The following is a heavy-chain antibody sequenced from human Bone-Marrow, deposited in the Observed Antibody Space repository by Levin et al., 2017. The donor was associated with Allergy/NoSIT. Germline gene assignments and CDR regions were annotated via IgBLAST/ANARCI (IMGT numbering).Heavy chain of an antibody. D-gene: IGHD4-23*01. CDR2: IHHSGNT. Sequence: LRLSCTVSTGSISSGDYYWSWIRQPPGKGLEWIAYIHHSGNTYYNSSLKSRVSMSVDTSKNQFSLRLTSMTAADTAIYFCARFPLGTLGYYFDSWGQGTLVTVSS. CDR3: ARFPLGTLGYYFDS. CDR1: TGSISSGDYY. J-gene: IGHJ4*02. V-gene: IGHV4-30-4*01.